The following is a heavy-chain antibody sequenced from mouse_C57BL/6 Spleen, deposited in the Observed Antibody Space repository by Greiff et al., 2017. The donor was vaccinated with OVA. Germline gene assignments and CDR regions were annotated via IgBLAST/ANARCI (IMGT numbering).Heavy chain of an antibody. D-gene: IGHD2-3*01. Sequence: EVQVVESGAELVRPGASVKLSCTASGFNIKDDYMHWVKQRPEQGLEWIGWIDPENGDTEYASKFQGKATITADTSSNTAYLQLSSLTSEDTAVYYCTNGYSLDYWGQGTTLTVSS. CDR1: GFNIKDDY. J-gene: IGHJ2*01. CDR3: TNGYSLDY. V-gene: IGHV14-4*01. CDR2: IDPENGDT.